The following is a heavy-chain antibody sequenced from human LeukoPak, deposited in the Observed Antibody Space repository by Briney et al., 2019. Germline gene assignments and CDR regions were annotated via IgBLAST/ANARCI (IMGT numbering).Heavy chain of an antibody. Sequence: SVKVSCKASGGTFSSYAISWARQAPGQGLEWMGGIIPIFGTANYTQKFQGRVTITTDESTSTAYMELSSLRSEDTAVYYCARVLGLYNWNSPLAYWGQGTLVTVSS. J-gene: IGHJ4*02. CDR2: IIPIFGTA. CDR1: GGTFSSYA. CDR3: ARVLGLYNWNSPLAY. D-gene: IGHD1-20*01. V-gene: IGHV1-69*05.